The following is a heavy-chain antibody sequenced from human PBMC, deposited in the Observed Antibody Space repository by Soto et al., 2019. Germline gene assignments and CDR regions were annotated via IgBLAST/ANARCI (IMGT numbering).Heavy chain of an antibody. J-gene: IGHJ4*02. CDR2: FYSSGSP. CDR1: GGSLSGYY. CDR3: AREFYYDGSGIGFDS. V-gene: IGHV4-59*01. Sequence: SETLSLTCTVSGGSLSGYYWSWIRQPPGKGLEWIGDFYSSGSPHHNPSLKNRVSISEDRSKNEFSLKLSSVTAADTAIYYCAREFYYDGSGIGFDSWGQGTLVTVSS. D-gene: IGHD3-22*01.